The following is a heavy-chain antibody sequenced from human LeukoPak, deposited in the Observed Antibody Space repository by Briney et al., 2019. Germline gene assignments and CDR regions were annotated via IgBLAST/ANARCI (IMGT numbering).Heavy chain of an antibody. CDR2: NTQSGRT. Sequence: SETLSLTCAVYGGSFSDDYWTWICQPPGKGLEWIGENTQSGRTNYNPSLKSRVTISVDTSKHQFSLNLSSVTAADTAVYYCARGLSSGWVDYWGQGTLVTVSS. CDR1: GGSFSDDY. V-gene: IGHV4-34*01. D-gene: IGHD6-19*01. CDR3: ARGLSSGWVDY. J-gene: IGHJ4*02.